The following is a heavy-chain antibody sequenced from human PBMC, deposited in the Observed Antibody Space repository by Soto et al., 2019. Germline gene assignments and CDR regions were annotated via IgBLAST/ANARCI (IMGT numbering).Heavy chain of an antibody. CDR2: IYYSGST. D-gene: IGHD6-13*01. Sequence: QVQLQESGPGLVKPSETLSLTCTVSGGSISSYYWSWIRQPPGKGLEWIGYIYYSGSTNYNPSLKSRXNIGLXXSKNQFSLKLSSVTAADPAVYYCARSGSSWSNFDYWGQGTLVTVSS. J-gene: IGHJ4*02. CDR1: GGSISSYY. CDR3: ARSGSSWSNFDY. V-gene: IGHV4-59*01.